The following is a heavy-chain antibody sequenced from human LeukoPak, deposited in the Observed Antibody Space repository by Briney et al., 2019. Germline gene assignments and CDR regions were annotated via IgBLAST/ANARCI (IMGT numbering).Heavy chain of an antibody. CDR2: IYYSGST. CDR3: ARDHYDILTGPSFDY. D-gene: IGHD3-9*01. Sequence: AETLSLTCTASGGSISSYYWSWIRQPPGKGLEWIGYIYYSGSTNYNPSLKSRVTISVDTSKNQFSLKLSSVTAADTAVYYCARDHYDILTGPSFDYWGQGTLVTVSS. V-gene: IGHV4-59*12. CDR1: GGSISSYY. J-gene: IGHJ4*02.